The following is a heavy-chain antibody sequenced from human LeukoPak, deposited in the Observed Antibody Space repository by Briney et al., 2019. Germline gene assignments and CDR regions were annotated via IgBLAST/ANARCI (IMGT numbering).Heavy chain of an antibody. Sequence: SETLSLTCTVSGGSISSSSYYWGWIRQPPGKGLEWIGSMYYSEISYYNPSLKSRVTISVDTSKNQFSLKLTSVTAADTAVYYCARALRDGYNLGYYYMDVWGKGTTVTVSS. V-gene: IGHV4-39*07. J-gene: IGHJ6*03. CDR2: MYYSEIS. CDR1: GGSISSSSYY. D-gene: IGHD5-24*01. CDR3: ARALRDGYNLGYYYMDV.